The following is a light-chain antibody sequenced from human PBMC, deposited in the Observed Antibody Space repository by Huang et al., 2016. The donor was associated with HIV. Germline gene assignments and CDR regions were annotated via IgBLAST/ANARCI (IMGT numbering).Light chain of an antibody. CDR3: QQYYVTPYT. CDR1: RGISDY. CDR2: AAS. V-gene: IGKV1-NL1*01. Sequence: DIQVTQSPSSLSASVGDRVTVTCRTSRGISDYLVWYQQKPGRAPKLLVYAASRLESGFPSRFSCSGAGADFTLTINNLQPEYFATYYCQQYYVTPYTFGQGTKVEIK. J-gene: IGKJ2*01.